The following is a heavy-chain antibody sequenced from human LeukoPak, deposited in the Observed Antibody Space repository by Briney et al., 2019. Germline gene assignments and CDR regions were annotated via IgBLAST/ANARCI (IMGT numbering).Heavy chain of an antibody. D-gene: IGHD3-16*01. J-gene: IGHJ4*02. CDR2: INHSRST. CDR1: GGSFSGYY. CDR3: ARKMGGYYFDY. V-gene: IGHV4-34*01. Sequence: SETLSLTCAVYGGSFSGYYWSWIRQPPGKGLEWIGEINHSRSTNYNPSLKSRVTISVDTPKNQFSLKLSSVTAADTAVYYCARKMGGYYFDYWGQGTLVTVSS.